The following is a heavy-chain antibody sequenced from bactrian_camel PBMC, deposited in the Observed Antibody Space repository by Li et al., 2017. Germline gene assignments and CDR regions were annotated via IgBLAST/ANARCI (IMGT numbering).Heavy chain of an antibody. CDR2: VDASDDIT. Sequence: HVQLVESGGVSVEAGGSLRLSCAASEGTISSDCVGWFRQAPGKGREGVAAVDASDDITDYAKSVKGRFTIFQDSAKNTVYLEMNSLKPEDTAVYYCAADRGSRLGTPRLPNCRVWYTGGHQYWGQGTQVTVS. V-gene: IGHV3-3*01. CDR3: AADRGSRLGTPRLPNCRVWYTGGHQY. CDR1: EGTISSDC. D-gene: IGHD1*01. J-gene: IGHJ4*01.